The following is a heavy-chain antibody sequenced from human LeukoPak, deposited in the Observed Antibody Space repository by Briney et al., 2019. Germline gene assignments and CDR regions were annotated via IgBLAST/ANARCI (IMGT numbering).Heavy chain of an antibody. V-gene: IGHV3-30*18. CDR2: ISYDGSNK. CDR1: GFTFSSYG. D-gene: IGHD3-9*01. J-gene: IGHJ4*02. CDR3: AKDTYCQDTTGYYCLDY. Sequence: GGSLRLSCAASGFTFSSYGMHWVRQAPGKGLEWVSVISYDGSNKYYADSVKGRFTISRDNSKTTVYLQMNGLRVEDTAVYYCAKDTYCQDTTGYYCLDYWGQGTPVTVSS.